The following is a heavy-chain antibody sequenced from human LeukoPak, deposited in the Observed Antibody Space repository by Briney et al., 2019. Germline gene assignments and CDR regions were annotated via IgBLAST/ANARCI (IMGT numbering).Heavy chain of an antibody. V-gene: IGHV3-48*03. Sequence: GGSLRLSCAASGFTFSSYEMNWVRQAPGKGLEWVSYISSSGSTIYYADSVKGRFTISRDNAKNSLYLQMNSLRAEDTAVYYCARDSGSSGHPFDYWGQGTLVTVSS. J-gene: IGHJ4*02. CDR2: ISSSGSTI. D-gene: IGHD6-19*01. CDR1: GFTFSSYE. CDR3: ARDSGSSGHPFDY.